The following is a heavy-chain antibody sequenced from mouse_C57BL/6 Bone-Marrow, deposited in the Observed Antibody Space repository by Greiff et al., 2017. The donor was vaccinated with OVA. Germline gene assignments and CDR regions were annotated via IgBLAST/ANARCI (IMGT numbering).Heavy chain of an antibody. CDR3: ARWRLYDYPFAY. V-gene: IGHV1-42*01. CDR1: GYSFTGYY. D-gene: IGHD2-4*01. CDR2: INPSTGGT. J-gene: IGHJ3*01. Sequence: EVQLQQSGPELVKPGASVKISCKASGYSFTGYYMNWVKQSPEKSLEWIGEINPSTGGTTYNQKFKAKATLTVDKSSSTAYMQLKSLTSEDSAVYYCARWRLYDYPFAYWGQGTLVTVSA.